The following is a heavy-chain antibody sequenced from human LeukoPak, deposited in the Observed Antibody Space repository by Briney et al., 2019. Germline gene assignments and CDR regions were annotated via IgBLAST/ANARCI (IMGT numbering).Heavy chain of an antibody. J-gene: IGHJ4*02. D-gene: IGHD4-17*01. CDR2: ICYGGST. V-gene: IGHV4-39*01. Sequence: SETLSLTCTVSGGSFSGSSYYWGWIRQPPGKGLEWIRTICYGGSTYYNPALKSRVTISLDTSKNQFSLNLNTVTAGDTAVYYCARHWEDYGDYVHGLDDWGQGTLVTVSS. CDR1: GGSFSGSSYY. CDR3: ARHWEDYGDYVHGLDD.